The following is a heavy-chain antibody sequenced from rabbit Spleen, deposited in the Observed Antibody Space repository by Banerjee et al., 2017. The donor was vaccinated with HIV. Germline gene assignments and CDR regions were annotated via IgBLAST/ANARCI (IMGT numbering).Heavy chain of an antibody. CDR1: GFSFSVSYW. CDR3: ARRNPVADYGMDL. CDR2: IDTGDGNT. J-gene: IGHJ6*01. Sequence: QSLEESGGDLVKPGASLTLTCTASGFSFSVSYWICWVRQAPGKGLEWIACIDTGDGNTYYASWAKGRFTISKTSSTVDLKMTSLTAADTATYFCARRNPVADYGMDLWGQGTLVTVS. V-gene: IGHV1S40*01. D-gene: IGHD7-1*01.